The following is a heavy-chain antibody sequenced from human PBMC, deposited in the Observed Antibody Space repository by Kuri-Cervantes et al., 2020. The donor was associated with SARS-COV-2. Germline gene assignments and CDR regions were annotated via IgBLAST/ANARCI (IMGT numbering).Heavy chain of an antibody. D-gene: IGHD6-6*01. CDR3: ARAHPSSSSPPFFDY. Sequence: SCTVSGGSISSGDYYWSWIRQPPGKGLEWIGYIHYSGSTYYNPSLKSRVTISVDTSKNQFSLKLSSVTAADTAVYYCARAHPSSSSPPFFDYWGQGTLVTDSS. V-gene: IGHV4-30-4*08. CDR2: IHYSGST. CDR1: GGSISSGDYY. J-gene: IGHJ4*02.